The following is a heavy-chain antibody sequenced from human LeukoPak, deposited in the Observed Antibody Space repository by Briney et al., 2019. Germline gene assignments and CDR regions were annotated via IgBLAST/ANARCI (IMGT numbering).Heavy chain of an antibody. D-gene: IGHD2-15*01. CDR2: IYYSGST. CDR3: ARVYCSGGSCHFDY. J-gene: IGHJ4*02. CDR1: GGSISSSSYY. Sequence: SETLSLTCTVSGGSISSSSYYWGWIRQPPGKGLEWIGSIYYSGSTYYNPSLKSRVTISVDRSKNQFSLKLSSVTAADTAVYYCARVYCSGGSCHFDYWGQGTLVTVSS. V-gene: IGHV4-39*07.